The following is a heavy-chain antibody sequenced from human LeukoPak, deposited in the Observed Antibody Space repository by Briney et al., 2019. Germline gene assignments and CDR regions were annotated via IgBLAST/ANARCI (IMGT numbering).Heavy chain of an antibody. CDR3: ARGDVDTAILFDY. V-gene: IGHV4-39*07. CDR2: INHSGST. CDR1: GGSISSTTCY. D-gene: IGHD5-18*01. J-gene: IGHJ4*02. Sequence: TSSETLSLTCTVSGGSISSTTCYWGWIRQPPGKGLEWIGEINHSGSTNYNPSLKSRVTISVDTSKNQFSLKLSSVTAADTAVYYCARGDVDTAILFDYWGQGTLVTVSS.